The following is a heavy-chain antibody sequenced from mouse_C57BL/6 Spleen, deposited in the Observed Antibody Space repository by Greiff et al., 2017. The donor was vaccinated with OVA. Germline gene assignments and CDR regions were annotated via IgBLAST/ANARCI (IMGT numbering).Heavy chain of an antibody. D-gene: IGHD4-1*01. J-gene: IGHJ1*03. CDR2: IDPSDSYP. Sequence: QVQLQQPGAELVMPGASVKLSCKASGYTFTSYWMHWVQQRPGQGLEWIGEIDPSDSYPNYNQKFKVKSTLTVDKSSSTAYMQLSSRTSEDVAVYYCARWDGYFDVWGTGTTVTVSS. CDR1: GYTFTSYW. V-gene: IGHV1-69*01. CDR3: ARWDGYFDV.